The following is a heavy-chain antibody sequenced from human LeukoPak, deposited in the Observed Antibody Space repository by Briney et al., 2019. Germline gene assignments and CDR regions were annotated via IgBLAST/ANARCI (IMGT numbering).Heavy chain of an antibody. D-gene: IGHD3-10*01. J-gene: IGHJ3*02. Sequence: GRSLRLSCAASGFTFSSYGMHWVHQAPGKGLEWVAVIWYDGSNKYYADSVKGRFTISRDNSKNTLYLQMNSLRAEDTAVYYCARISRTYGSGSYIDDAFDIWGQGTMVTVSS. V-gene: IGHV3-33*01. CDR1: GFTFSSYG. CDR3: ARISRTYGSGSYIDDAFDI. CDR2: IWYDGSNK.